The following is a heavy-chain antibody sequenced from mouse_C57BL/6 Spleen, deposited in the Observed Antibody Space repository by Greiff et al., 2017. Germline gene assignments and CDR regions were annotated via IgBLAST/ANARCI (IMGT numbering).Heavy chain of an antibody. Sequence: VQLKESGGGLVQPKGSLKLSCAASGFSFNTYAMNWVRQAPGKGLEWVARIRSKSNNYATYYADSVKDRFTISRDDSESMLYLQMNNLKTEDTAMYYCVRQGDYYGSMDYWGQGTSVTVSS. CDR3: VRQGDYYGSMDY. CDR2: IRSKSNNYAT. D-gene: IGHD1-1*01. J-gene: IGHJ4*01. V-gene: IGHV10-1*01. CDR1: GFSFNTYA.